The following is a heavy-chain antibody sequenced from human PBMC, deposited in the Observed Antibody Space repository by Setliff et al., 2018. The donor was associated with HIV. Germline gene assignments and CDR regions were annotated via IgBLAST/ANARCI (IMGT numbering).Heavy chain of an antibody. Sequence: PSETLSLTCSVSGASITSGIYYWAWIRQPAGKGLEFIGRVYFSGSTNYNPSLKSRVTISLDTSKNRFSLKLRSVTAADTAVYYCARGFGSLDPWGKGTLVTVSS. CDR2: VYFSGST. CDR3: ARGFGSLDP. J-gene: IGHJ5*02. D-gene: IGHD1-26*01. V-gene: IGHV4-61*02. CDR1: GASITSGIYY.